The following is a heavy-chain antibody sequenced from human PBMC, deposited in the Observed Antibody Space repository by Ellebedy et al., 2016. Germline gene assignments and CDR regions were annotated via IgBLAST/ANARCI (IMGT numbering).Heavy chain of an antibody. V-gene: IGHV3-23*01. CDR2: ISGSGGST. Sequence: GESLKISXAASGFTFSSYAMSWVRQAPGKGLEWVSAISGSGGSTYYADSVKGRFTISRDNSKNTLYLQMNSLRAEDTAVYYCARDYSNYGYYFDYWGQGTLVTVSS. CDR3: ARDYSNYGYYFDY. CDR1: GFTFSSYA. J-gene: IGHJ4*02. D-gene: IGHD4-11*01.